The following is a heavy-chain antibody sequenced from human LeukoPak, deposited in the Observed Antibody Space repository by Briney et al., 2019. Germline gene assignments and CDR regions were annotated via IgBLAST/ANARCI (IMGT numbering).Heavy chain of an antibody. CDR2: IYYSGSI. CDR1: GGSISSYY. J-gene: IGHJ4*02. Sequence: PSETLSLTCTVSGGSISSYYWSWIRQPPGKGLEWIGYIYYSGSINYNPSLKSRVTMSVDTSKKQFSLKLSSVTAADTAVYYCARHKAGYFADWGQGTQVTVSS. V-gene: IGHV4-59*08. CDR3: ARHKAGYFAD. D-gene: IGHD6-19*01.